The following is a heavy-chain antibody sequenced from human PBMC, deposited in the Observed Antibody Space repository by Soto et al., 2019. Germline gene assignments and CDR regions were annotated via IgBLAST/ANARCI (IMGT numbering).Heavy chain of an antibody. CDR2: ISYEGSNK. V-gene: IGHV3-30*18. D-gene: IGHD2-15*01. CDR1: GFTFSSYG. J-gene: IGHJ3*02. CDR3: AKTSGYCSGNNCYWGTFDI. Sequence: QVQLVESGGGVVQPGRSLRLSCAASGFTFSSYGMHWVLQAPGKGLEWGAVISYEGSNKYYAESVKGRFTISRDNSKNTLYLQMSSLRAEATAVYYCAKTSGYCSGNNCYWGTFDIWGQWTLVPVSS.